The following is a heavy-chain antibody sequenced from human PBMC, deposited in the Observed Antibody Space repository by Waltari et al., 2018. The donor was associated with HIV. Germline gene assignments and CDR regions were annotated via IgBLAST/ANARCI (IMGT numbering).Heavy chain of an antibody. Sequence: QVQLVECGGGVVQPGRSLRLSCAESGFLFRIVDIHWVRQAPGKGLEWVAVIGYDGSKKDYADSVKGRFTISRDNSKNTLYLQMNSLRAEDTAVYYCARDSHYYDSTPFDYWGQGTLVTVSS. CDR2: IGYDGSKK. D-gene: IGHD3-22*01. CDR1: GFLFRIVD. J-gene: IGHJ4*02. CDR3: ARDSHYYDSTPFDY. V-gene: IGHV3-33*01.